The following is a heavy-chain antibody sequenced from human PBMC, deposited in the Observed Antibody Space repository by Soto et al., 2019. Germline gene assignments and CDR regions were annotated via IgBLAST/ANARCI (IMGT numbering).Heavy chain of an antibody. CDR3: AKDVGESNSWYVRSGWYYFYY. Sequence: EVQLLESGGGLVQPGGTLRLSCAASGFTFSSYAMSWVRQAPGKGLEWVSAISGSGGSTYYADSVKGRFTISRDNSKNMMYFQMNSLRGEDTAVYYCAKDVGESNSWYVRSGWYYFYYWGQGTLVTVSA. CDR2: ISGSGGST. J-gene: IGHJ4*02. D-gene: IGHD6-13*01. V-gene: IGHV3-23*01. CDR1: GFTFSSYA.